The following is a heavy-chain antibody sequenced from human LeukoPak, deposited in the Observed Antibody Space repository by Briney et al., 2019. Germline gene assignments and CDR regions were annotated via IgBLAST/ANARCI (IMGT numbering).Heavy chain of an antibody. Sequence: GRSLRLSCAASGFTFNRYRMHWVRQAPGKGLEWVAVVSYDGRYQFYADSVKGRFTVSRDNSKNTLFLQMNSLRAEDTAVYHCARIMTDFDGSGHDIQRGAFDIWGQGTMVTVS. D-gene: IGHD3-22*01. CDR1: GFTFNRYR. CDR3: ARIMTDFDGSGHDIQRGAFDI. V-gene: IGHV3-30*04. CDR2: VSYDGRYQ. J-gene: IGHJ3*02.